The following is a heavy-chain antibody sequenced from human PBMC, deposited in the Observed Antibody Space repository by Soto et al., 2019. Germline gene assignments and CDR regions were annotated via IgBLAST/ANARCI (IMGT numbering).Heavy chain of an antibody. Sequence: QVQLQESGPGLVKPSGTLSLTCAVSGDSISSNKWWSWVRQSTGKGLECIGEIYHGVSTNYDQSPKSRVTMSGDKSTRQFFLKLSSVTAADTAGYYCATAARAGSSGFYFTLENWGEGNLVTVAP. CDR2: IYHGVST. CDR1: GDSISSNKW. CDR3: ATAARAGSSGFYFTLEN. V-gene: IGHV4-4*02. J-gene: IGHJ4*02. D-gene: IGHD3-22*01.